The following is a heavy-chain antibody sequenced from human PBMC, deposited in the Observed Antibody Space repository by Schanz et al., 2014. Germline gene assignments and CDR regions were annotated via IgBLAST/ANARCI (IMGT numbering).Heavy chain of an antibody. CDR3: ARGTPFLCDY. CDR1: GFTVISYY. D-gene: IGHD3-16*01. CDR2: IYSGDNT. V-gene: IGHV3-53*01. J-gene: IGHJ4*02. Sequence: EMQLVESGGGLIQPGGSLRLSCAASGFTVISYYMSWVRQAPGKGLEWVSVIYSGDNTYYADSVKGRFTISRDNSKNTVYLQMNSLRAEDTAVYYCARGTPFLCDYWGQGTLVTVSS.